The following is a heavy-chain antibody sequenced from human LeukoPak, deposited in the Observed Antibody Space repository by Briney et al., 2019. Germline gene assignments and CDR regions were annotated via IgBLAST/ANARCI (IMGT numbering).Heavy chain of an antibody. CDR2: IGSDGRNK. D-gene: IGHD3-9*01. CDR3: ARDDILSDENGFDM. J-gene: IGHJ3*02. V-gene: IGHV3-33*01. Sequence: GGSLRLSCDASGFTFSSYGIHWVRQTPAKGLEWVAVIGSDGRNKFYADPVTGRFSVSRDNSKNTLFLQMNSLRAEDTGVYFCARDDILSDENGFDMWGRGTTVTVSS. CDR1: GFTFSSYG.